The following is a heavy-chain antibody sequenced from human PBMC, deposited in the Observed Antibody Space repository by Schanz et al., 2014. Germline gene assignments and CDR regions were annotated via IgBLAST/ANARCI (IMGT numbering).Heavy chain of an antibody. J-gene: IGHJ4*01. CDR2: IWYDGSTK. Sequence: QVQLVESGGGVVQPGRSLRLSCAASGFTFSSYGMHWVRQAPGKGPEWVAVIWYDGSTKYYADSVKGRFTISRDNSKNTLYLQMNSLRAEDTAVYYCAKDPSHGDYDYYFDYWGHGTLVTVSS. D-gene: IGHD3-22*01. CDR1: GFTFSSYG. CDR3: AKDPSHGDYDYYFDY. V-gene: IGHV3-33*06.